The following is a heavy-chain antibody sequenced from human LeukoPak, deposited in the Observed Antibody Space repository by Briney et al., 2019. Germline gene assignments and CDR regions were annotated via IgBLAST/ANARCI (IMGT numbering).Heavy chain of an antibody. CDR1: GFTFSSYG. CDR2: ISYDGSNK. Sequence: GGSLRLSCAASGFTFSSYGMHWVRQAPGKGLEWVAVISYDGSNKYYADSVKGRFTISRDNSKNTLYLQMNSLRAEDTAVYYCAKDYYDSSGYHNLWYWGQGTLVTVSS. D-gene: IGHD3-22*01. CDR3: AKDYYDSSGYHNLWY. V-gene: IGHV3-30*18. J-gene: IGHJ4*02.